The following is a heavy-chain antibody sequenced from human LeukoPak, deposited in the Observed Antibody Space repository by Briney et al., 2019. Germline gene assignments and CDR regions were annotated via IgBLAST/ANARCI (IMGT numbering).Heavy chain of an antibody. J-gene: IGHJ4*02. CDR1: GYSISSGYY. Sequence: SETLSLTCTVSGYSISSGYYWGWIRQPPGKGLEWIGRIHTSGSTNYNPSLKSRVTMSVDTSRIQFSLKLSSVTAADTAVYYCARGKVVAGTPGQNSWDYWGQGTLVTVSS. CDR3: ARGKVVAGTPGQNSWDY. D-gene: IGHD6-19*01. CDR2: IHTSGST. V-gene: IGHV4-38-2*02.